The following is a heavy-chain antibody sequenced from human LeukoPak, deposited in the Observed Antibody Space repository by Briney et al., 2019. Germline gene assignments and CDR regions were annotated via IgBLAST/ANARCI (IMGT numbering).Heavy chain of an antibody. CDR2: ISGSDEST. V-gene: IGHV3-23*01. Sequence: GGSLRLSCAASGFTFSSYAMSWVRQAPGEGLEWVSGISGSDESTFYADSVRGRFTISRDNSKNTLYPQMNSLRAEDTAVYYCAKDLVSVEMATIDYWGQGTLVTVSS. D-gene: IGHD5-24*01. CDR3: AKDLVSVEMATIDY. J-gene: IGHJ4*02. CDR1: GFTFSSYA.